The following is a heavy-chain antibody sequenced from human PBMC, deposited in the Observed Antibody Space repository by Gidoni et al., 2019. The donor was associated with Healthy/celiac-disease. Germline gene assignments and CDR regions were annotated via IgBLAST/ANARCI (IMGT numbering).Heavy chain of an antibody. D-gene: IGHD6-19*01. Sequence: QMQLVQSGPEVKKPGTSVKVSCQASGFTFTSSAVQWVRQARGQRIEWIGWIVVGSGTTNYAQKFQERVTITRDMSTSTAYMELSSLRSEDTAVYYCAADTISGWLPARSDYYGMDVWGQGTTVTVSS. V-gene: IGHV1-58*01. CDR3: AADTISGWLPARSDYYGMDV. CDR1: GFTFTSSA. CDR2: IVVGSGTT. J-gene: IGHJ6*02.